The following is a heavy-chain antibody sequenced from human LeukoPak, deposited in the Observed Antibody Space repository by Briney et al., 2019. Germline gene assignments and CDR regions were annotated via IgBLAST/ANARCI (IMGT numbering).Heavy chain of an antibody. D-gene: IGHD3-22*01. CDR3: ARQGYYYDSSGYYYFDY. CDR2: IYWDDDK. V-gene: IGHV2-5*08. Sequence: TLSLTCTVSGGSISSYYWSWIRQPPGKALEWLALIYWDDDKRYSPSLKSRLTITKDTSKNQVVLTMTNMDPVDTATYYCARQGYYYDSSGYYYFDYWGQGTLVTVSS. CDR1: GGSISSYYW. J-gene: IGHJ4*02.